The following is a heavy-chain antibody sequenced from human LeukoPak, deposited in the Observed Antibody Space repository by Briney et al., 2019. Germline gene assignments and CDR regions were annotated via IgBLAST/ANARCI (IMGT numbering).Heavy chain of an antibody. D-gene: IGHD3-22*01. CDR2: ISGTGDST. CDR1: GFTFSSYA. Sequence: GGSLRLSCAASGFTFSSYAMSWVRQAPGKGLEWVSAISGTGDSTYYADSVKGRFTISRDNSKDTLYLQMNSLRAEDTAVYYCAKEAYDSSGYYYDYWGQGTLVTVSS. CDR3: AKEAYDSSGYYYDY. J-gene: IGHJ4*02. V-gene: IGHV3-23*01.